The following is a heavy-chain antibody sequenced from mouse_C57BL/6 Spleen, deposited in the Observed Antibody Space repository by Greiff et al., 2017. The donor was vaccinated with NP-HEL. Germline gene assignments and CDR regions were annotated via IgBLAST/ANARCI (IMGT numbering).Heavy chain of an antibody. Sequence: QVQLQQSGAELVRPGASVTLSCKASGYTFTDYEMHWVKQTPVHGLEWIGAIDPETGGTAYNQKFKGKAILTAVKSSSTAYMELRSLTSEDSAVYYCTRSGLFAYWGQGTLVTVSA. CDR3: TRSGLFAY. D-gene: IGHD3-1*01. CDR2: IDPETGGT. V-gene: IGHV1-15*01. CDR1: GYTFTDYE. J-gene: IGHJ3*01.